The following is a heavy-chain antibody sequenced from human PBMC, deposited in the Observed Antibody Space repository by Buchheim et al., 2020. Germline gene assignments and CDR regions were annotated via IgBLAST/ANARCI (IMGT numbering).Heavy chain of an antibody. CDR2: INVDGTRR. V-gene: IGHV3-74*02. CDR1: GFVFSDYW. Sequence: EVLLVESGGGVVQSGGSLRLSCAASGFVFSDYWMHWFRQVPGKGLVWVSRINVDGTRRSYADFVEGRFTISRDNSQNTLYLRMTGVRDAVSAGYFGARNPDGEVLAAIESWGQGTL. CDR3: ARNPDGEVLAAIES. D-gene: IGHD3-3*01. J-gene: IGHJ5*01.